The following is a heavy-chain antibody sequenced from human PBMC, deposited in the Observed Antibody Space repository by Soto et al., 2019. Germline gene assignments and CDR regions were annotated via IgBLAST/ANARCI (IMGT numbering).Heavy chain of an antibody. CDR2: IIPAFGTA. CDR1: GSTFNSYL. V-gene: IGHV1-69*06. D-gene: IGHD2-2*01. Sequence: SVKVSCKTSGSTFNSYLIDWVRQAPGQGLEWMGGIIPAFGTAKYAQKFQGRVTITADKSTTTAYMELRTLTSEDTAVYYCARGLDQPPVGLYFDTWGQGTLVTVSS. CDR3: ARGLDQPPVGLYFDT. J-gene: IGHJ4*02.